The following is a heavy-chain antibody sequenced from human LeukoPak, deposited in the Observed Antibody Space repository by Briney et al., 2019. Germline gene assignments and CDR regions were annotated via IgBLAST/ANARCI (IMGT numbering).Heavy chain of an antibody. Sequence: SETLSLTCTVSGGSISSYYWSWIRQPAGKGLEWIGRIYTSGSTNYNPSLKSRVTMSVDTSKSQFSLKLSSVTAADTAVYYCARESPDFWSGFYYYYGMDVWGQGTTVTVSS. V-gene: IGHV4-4*07. D-gene: IGHD3-3*01. J-gene: IGHJ6*02. CDR1: GGSISSYY. CDR2: IYTSGST. CDR3: ARESPDFWSGFYYYYGMDV.